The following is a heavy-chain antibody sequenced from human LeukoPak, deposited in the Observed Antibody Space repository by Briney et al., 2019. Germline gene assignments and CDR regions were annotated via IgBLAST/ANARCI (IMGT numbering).Heavy chain of an antibody. CDR1: GGSISGGSYY. Sequence: PSETLSLTCAVSGGSISGGSYYWSWIRQPAGKGLEWIGRIYTSGSTNYNPSLKSRVTISVDTSKNQFSLKLSSVTAADTAVYYCARDRRGYCSGGSCYSGVDYWGQGTLVTVFS. D-gene: IGHD2-15*01. J-gene: IGHJ4*02. CDR3: ARDRRGYCSGGSCYSGVDY. CDR2: IYTSGST. V-gene: IGHV4-61*02.